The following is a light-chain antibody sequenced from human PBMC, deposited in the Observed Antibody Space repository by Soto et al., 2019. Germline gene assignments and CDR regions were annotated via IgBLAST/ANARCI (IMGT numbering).Light chain of an antibody. J-gene: IGKJ4*01. CDR1: QSVSSSY. V-gene: IGKV3-20*01. Sequence: EIVLTQSPGTLSLSPGERATLSCRASQSVSSSYLAWYQQKPGQAPRLLIYGASSRATGIPDRFSGSGSATDFTLTIIRLEPEDFAVYYCQQYGSSPRLTFGGGTKVEIK. CDR2: GAS. CDR3: QQYGSSPRLT.